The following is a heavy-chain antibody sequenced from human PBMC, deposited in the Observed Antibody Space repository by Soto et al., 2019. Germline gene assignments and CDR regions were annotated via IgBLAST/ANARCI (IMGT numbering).Heavy chain of an antibody. D-gene: IGHD6-6*01. V-gene: IGHV4-59*01. CDR1: GGSISGYY. CDR3: ARDYGIGARPGRLGFDY. CDR2: IYYSGSF. Sequence: SETLSLTCTVSGGSISGYYWSWIRQPPGKGLEWIGYIYYSGSFNYNPSLKSRITTSVDASKNQFSLKLSSVTAADTAVYYCARDYGIGARPGRLGFDYWGQGTLVTVSS. J-gene: IGHJ4*02.